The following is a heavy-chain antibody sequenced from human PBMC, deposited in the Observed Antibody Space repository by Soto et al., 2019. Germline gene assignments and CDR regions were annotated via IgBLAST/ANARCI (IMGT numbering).Heavy chain of an antibody. CDR1: GFVFSSYW. J-gene: IGHJ2*01. V-gene: IGHV3-74*01. Sequence: EVQLVESGGGLVQPGGSLRLSCAGCGFVFSSYWMNWVRQVPGKGLVWVSRITNDGSSTTYADSVNGRFTISRDNAKNTLYLQMNSLGAEDTAVYYCARGMQGSRYFDLWGRGTLVTIPS. CDR3: ARGMQGSRYFDL. CDR2: ITNDGSST.